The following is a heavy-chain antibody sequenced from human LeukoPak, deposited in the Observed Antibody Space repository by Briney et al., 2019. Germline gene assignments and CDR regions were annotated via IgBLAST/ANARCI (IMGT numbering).Heavy chain of an antibody. CDR1: GFTFSSYA. J-gene: IGHJ4*02. CDR2: ISGSGGST. CDR3: AKAGRRIGQQLAYYFDY. Sequence: PGGSLRLSCAASGFTFSSYAMSWVRQAPGKGLEWVSAISGSGGSTYYADSVKGRFTISRDNSKNTLYLQMNSLRAEDTAVYYCAKAGRRIGQQLAYYFDYWGQGTLVTVSS. V-gene: IGHV3-23*01. D-gene: IGHD6-13*01.